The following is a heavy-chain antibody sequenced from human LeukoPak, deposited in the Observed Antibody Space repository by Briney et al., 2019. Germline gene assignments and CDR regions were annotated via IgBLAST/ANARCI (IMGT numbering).Heavy chain of an antibody. CDR3: ARGSYHSGYYH. V-gene: IGHV4-59*08. D-gene: IGHD5-12*01. Sequence: SETLSLTCTVSGGSISSYYWSWLRQPPGKGLEWIGYIYYSGSTNYNPSLKSRVTISVDTSKNQFSLKLSSVTTADTAVYYCARGSYHSGYYHWGQGTLVTVSS. CDR1: GGSISSYY. CDR2: IYYSGST. J-gene: IGHJ4*02.